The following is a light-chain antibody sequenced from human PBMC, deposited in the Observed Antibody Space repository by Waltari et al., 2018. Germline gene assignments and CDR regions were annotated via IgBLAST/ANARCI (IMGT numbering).Light chain of an antibody. CDR2: ISSDGPH. V-gene: IGLV4-69*01. CDR1: SGHTTFA. CDR3: QTWGTGINWV. J-gene: IGLJ3*02. Sequence: QVALTQSPSVSASLGASVRLTCTLSSGHTTFAVAWHQLRPGRGPLFLMKISSDGPHSRGDGIPDRFSGSTSGAERFLTISNVQSEDEAVYVCQTWGTGINWVFGGGTEVTV.